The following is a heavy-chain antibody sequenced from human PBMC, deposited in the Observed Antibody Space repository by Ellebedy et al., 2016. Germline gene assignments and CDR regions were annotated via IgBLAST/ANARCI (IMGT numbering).Heavy chain of an antibody. CDR2: INPNSGGS. CDR1: GYTFTGYY. CDR3: ARDKGTSAWYGHYNYYGMDV. D-gene: IGHD2-2*01. Sequence: ASVKVSXXASGYTFTGYYMHWVRQAPGQGLEWMGWINPNSGGSNYAQKFQGRVTMTRDTSISTAYMELTRLTSDDTAVYYCARDKGTSAWYGHYNYYGMDVWGQGTTVTVSS. J-gene: IGHJ6*02. V-gene: IGHV1-2*02.